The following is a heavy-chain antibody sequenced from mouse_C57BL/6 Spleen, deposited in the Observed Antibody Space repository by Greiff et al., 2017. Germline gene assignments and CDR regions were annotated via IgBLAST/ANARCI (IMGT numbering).Heavy chain of an antibody. J-gene: IGHJ1*03. Sequence: DVQLQESGPGLVKPSQSLSLTCSVTGYSITSGYYWNWIRQFPGNQLEWMGYISYDGSNNYNPSLKNRISITRDTSKNQFVLKLNSVTTEDTATYYFARRDYGSSYGYFDVWCTGTTVTVSS. CDR2: ISYDGSN. CDR1: GYSITSGYY. V-gene: IGHV3-6*01. CDR3: ARRDYGSSYGYFDV. D-gene: IGHD1-1*01.